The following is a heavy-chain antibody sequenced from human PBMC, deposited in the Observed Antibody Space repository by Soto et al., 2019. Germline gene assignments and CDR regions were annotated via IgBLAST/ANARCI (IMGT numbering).Heavy chain of an antibody. Sequence: SETLSLTCTVSGGSISGYYWSWVRQPPGKGLEWIGYIYYSGSTNYNPSLKSRVAISLDTSKNQFSLKLSSVTAADTAVYYCASSSSGYYRSWFDPWGQGTLVTVSS. D-gene: IGHD3-22*01. V-gene: IGHV4-59*01. J-gene: IGHJ5*02. CDR1: GGSISGYY. CDR2: IYYSGST. CDR3: ASSSSGYYRSWFDP.